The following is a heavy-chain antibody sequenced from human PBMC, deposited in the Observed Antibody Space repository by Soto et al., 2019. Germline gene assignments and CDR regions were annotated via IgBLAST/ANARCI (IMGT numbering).Heavy chain of an antibody. CDR3: ARGAGFLPTLDYMDV. V-gene: IGHV1-8*01. J-gene: IGHJ6*03. D-gene: IGHD3-9*01. CDR2: MNPNSGNT. Sequence: GASVKVSCKASGYTFTSYDMNWVRQATGQGLEWMGWMNPNSGNTGYAQKFQGRVTMTRNTSISTAYTELSSLRSEDTAVYYCARGAGFLPTLDYMDVWGKGTTVTVSS. CDR1: GYTFTSYD.